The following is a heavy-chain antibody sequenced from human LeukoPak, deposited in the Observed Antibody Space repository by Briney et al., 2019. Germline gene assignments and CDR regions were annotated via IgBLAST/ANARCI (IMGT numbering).Heavy chain of an antibody. CDR2: IYYSGST. V-gene: IGHV4-59*01. CDR1: GGSISSYY. CDR3: ARAQWELLDAFDI. J-gene: IGHJ3*02. D-gene: IGHD1-26*01. Sequence: PSETLSLTCTVSGGSISSYYWSWIRQPPGKGLEWIGYIYYSGSTNYNPSLKSRVTISVDTSKNQFSLKLSSVTAADTAVYYCARAQWELLDAFDIRGQGTMVTVSS.